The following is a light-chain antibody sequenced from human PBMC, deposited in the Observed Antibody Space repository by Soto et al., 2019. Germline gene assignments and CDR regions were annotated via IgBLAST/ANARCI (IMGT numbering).Light chain of an antibody. CDR3: QQYNNWPSTT. V-gene: IGKV3-15*01. J-gene: IGKJ1*01. CDR2: GAS. Sequence: ILLTQSPATLSVSPGERATLSCRTTQSVSSNLAWYQQKPGQAPRLLIYGASTRATGIPARFSGSGSGTEFTLTISSLQSEDFAVYYCQQYNNWPSTTFGQGTKVDIK. CDR1: QSVSSN.